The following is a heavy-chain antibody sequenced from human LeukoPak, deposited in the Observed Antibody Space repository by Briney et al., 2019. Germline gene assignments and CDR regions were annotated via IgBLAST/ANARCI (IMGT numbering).Heavy chain of an antibody. V-gene: IGHV1-18*01. Sequence: ASVKVSCKASGYTFSDYGINWVRQAPGQGLEWMGWITVYNDDTNYGQKSQGRVTMTTDTYTSTAYMELRRLKSDDTAVYYCTRDYSGDYWGQGTLVTVSS. D-gene: IGHD3-10*01. CDR1: GYTFSDYG. CDR3: TRDYSGDY. J-gene: IGHJ4*02. CDR2: ITVYNDDT.